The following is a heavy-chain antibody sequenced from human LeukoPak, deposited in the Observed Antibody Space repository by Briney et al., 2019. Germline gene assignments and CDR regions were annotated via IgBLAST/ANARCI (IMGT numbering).Heavy chain of an antibody. Sequence: GGSLRLSCAASGFSFSNHGMHWVRQAPGKRLEWVAVIWDDGNNKRYANSVNGRFTISRDNSENTLYLQMNGLTAEDTAMYYCAGDSYQDYYGRFDPWGQGTLVIVSS. CDR3: AGDSYQDYYGRFDP. CDR1: GFSFSNHG. CDR2: IWDDGNNK. D-gene: IGHD3-10*01. J-gene: IGHJ5*02. V-gene: IGHV3-33*01.